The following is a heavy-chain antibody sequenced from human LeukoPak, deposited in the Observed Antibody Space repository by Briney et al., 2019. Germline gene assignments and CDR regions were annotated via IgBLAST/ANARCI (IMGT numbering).Heavy chain of an antibody. D-gene: IGHD1-26*01. J-gene: IGHJ4*02. CDR2: ISYDGSNK. V-gene: IGHV3-30-3*01. Sequence: PGRSLRLSCAASGFTFSSYAMHCVRQAPGKGLEWVAVISYDGSNKYYADSVKGRFTISRDNSKNTLYLQMNSLRAEDTAVYYCARVRSARPGYWGQGTLVTVSS. CDR1: GFTFSSYA. CDR3: ARVRSARPGY.